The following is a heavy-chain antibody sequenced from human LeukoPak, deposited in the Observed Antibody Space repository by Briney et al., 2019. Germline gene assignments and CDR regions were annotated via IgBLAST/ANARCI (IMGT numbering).Heavy chain of an antibody. V-gene: IGHV3-30*18. D-gene: IGHD2-15*01. J-gene: IGHJ4*02. CDR3: AKDDAGLPDY. CDR1: GYTFINYG. CDR2: ISYDGSKV. Sequence: QTGGSLRLSCAASGYTFINYGMHWVRQAPGKGLEWVAVISYDGSKVFYGDFVKGRFTISRDDSKDTVYLQMNSLRVEDRAVYYCAKDDAGLPDYWGQGTLVTVSS.